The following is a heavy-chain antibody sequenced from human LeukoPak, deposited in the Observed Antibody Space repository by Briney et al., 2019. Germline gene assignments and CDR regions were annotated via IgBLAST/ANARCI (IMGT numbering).Heavy chain of an antibody. CDR2: ISGNGGST. D-gene: IGHD6-13*01. J-gene: IGHJ4*02. Sequence: GGSLRLSCSASGFNVSSYAMQWVRQAPGKGLEYVLGISGNGGSTYYADSVKGRFIMSRDNSKNTLYLQMSSLRAEDTAVYYCVKDLGAVAGARDYWGQGTLVTVSS. CDR1: GFNVSSYA. CDR3: VKDLGAVAGARDY. V-gene: IGHV3-64D*06.